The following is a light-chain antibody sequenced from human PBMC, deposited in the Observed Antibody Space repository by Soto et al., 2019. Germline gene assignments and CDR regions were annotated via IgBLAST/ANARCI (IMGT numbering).Light chain of an antibody. J-gene: IGKJ1*01. V-gene: IGKV3-15*01. Sequence: EIVRTQSPAILSVSPGERATLSCRASQGIRNFLAWYQQKPGQAPRLLISGASTRATGIPARFSGSGSGTDFTLTISSLQSEDFAVYYCQQSASWPWTFGQGTKVEIK. CDR3: QQSASWPWT. CDR1: QGIRNF. CDR2: GAS.